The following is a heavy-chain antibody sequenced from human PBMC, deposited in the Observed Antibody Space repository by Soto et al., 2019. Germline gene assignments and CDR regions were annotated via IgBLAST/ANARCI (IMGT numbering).Heavy chain of an antibody. D-gene: IGHD1-26*01. J-gene: IGHJ4*02. CDR2: IIPIFGTA. V-gene: IGHV1-69*01. CDR3: ASSVGAPLYFDY. CDR1: GGTFSSYA. Sequence: QVQLVQSGAEVQKPGSSVKVSCKASGGTFSSYAISWVRQAPEQGLEWMGGIIPIFGTANYAQKFQGRVTITADESTSTAYMELSSLRSEDTAGYYCASSVGAPLYFDYWGQGTLVTVSS.